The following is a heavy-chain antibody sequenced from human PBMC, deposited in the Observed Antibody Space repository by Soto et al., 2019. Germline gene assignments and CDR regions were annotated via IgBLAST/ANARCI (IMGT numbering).Heavy chain of an antibody. D-gene: IGHD2-15*01. Sequence: GEPLKISCKGSGYSFTSYWIGWVRQMLGKGLEWMGIIYPGDSDTRYSPSFQGQVTISADKSISTAYLQWSSLKASDTAMYYCARLPKYCSGGSCYHDAFDIWGKGTMCTVSS. CDR2: IYPGDSDT. CDR3: ARLPKYCSGGSCYHDAFDI. CDR1: GYSFTSYW. J-gene: IGHJ3*02. V-gene: IGHV5-51*01.